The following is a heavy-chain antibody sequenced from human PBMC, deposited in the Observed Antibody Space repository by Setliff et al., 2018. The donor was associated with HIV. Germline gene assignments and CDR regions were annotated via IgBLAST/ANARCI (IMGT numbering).Heavy chain of an antibody. J-gene: IGHJ4*02. CDR3: ARRKSFALSPFDS. CDR2: INLIGRT. V-gene: IGHV4-34*01. CDR1: GGSFSGYY. Sequence: SETLSLTCAVYGGSFSGYYWNWIRQPPGKGLEWVGEINLIGRTNYNPSLKSRVTISLDTSRNIFSLRLTSVTAADTAIYYCARRKSFALSPFDSWGQGALVTVSS. D-gene: IGHD3-16*01.